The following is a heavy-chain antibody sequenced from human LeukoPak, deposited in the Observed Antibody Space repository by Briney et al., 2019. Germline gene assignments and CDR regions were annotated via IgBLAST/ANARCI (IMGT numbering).Heavy chain of an antibody. D-gene: IGHD3-3*01. CDR1: GFTFSSYA. V-gene: IGHV3-23*01. Sequence: GGSLRLSCAASGFTFSSYAMSWVRQAPGKGLEWVSAISGSGGSTYYADSVKGRFTISRDNSKNTLYLQMNSLRAEDTAVYYCAKDIRGGFLRFLEWLPLSYFDYWGQGTLVTVSS. CDR2: ISGSGGST. J-gene: IGHJ4*02. CDR3: AKDIRGGFLRFLEWLPLSYFDY.